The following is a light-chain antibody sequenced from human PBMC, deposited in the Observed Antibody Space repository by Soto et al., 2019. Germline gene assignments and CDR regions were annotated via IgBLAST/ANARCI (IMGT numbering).Light chain of an antibody. Sequence: HSVLTQPASVSGSPGQSITISCTGSSSDVGGYNYVSWYQHHPGKVPKLMIYEVSNRPSGVSNRFSGSKSGNTASLSISGLQAEDEADYYCSSYTTSYTQVFGGGTKVTVL. CDR1: SSDVGGYNY. CDR3: SSYTTSYTQV. CDR2: EVS. J-gene: IGLJ3*02. V-gene: IGLV2-14*01.